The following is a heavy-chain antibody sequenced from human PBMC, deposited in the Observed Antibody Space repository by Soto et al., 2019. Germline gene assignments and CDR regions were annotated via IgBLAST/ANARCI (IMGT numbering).Heavy chain of an antibody. D-gene: IGHD3-10*01. CDR2: IYYSGST. Sequence: PSETLSLTCTASGGSISSGGYYWSWIRQHPGKGLEWIGYIYYSGSTYYNPSLKSRVTISVDTSKNQFSLKLSSVTAADTAVYYCARDSVTMVRGVIHYYYGMDVWGQGTTVTV. J-gene: IGHJ6*02. V-gene: IGHV4-31*03. CDR3: ARDSVTMVRGVIHYYYGMDV. CDR1: GGSISSGGYY.